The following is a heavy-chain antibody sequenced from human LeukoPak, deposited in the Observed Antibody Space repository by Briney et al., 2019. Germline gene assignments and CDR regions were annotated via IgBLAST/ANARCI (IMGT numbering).Heavy chain of an antibody. Sequence: GGSLRLSCAASGFTFSSYEMNWVRQAPGKGLEWVSYISGSGGNIYYADSVKGRFTITRDNAKNSLFLQMNSLRAEDTAVYYCERGSLFPYYFDYWGQGTLVTVSS. CDR2: ISGSGGNI. CDR3: ERGSLFPYYFDY. J-gene: IGHJ4*02. CDR1: GFTFSSYE. V-gene: IGHV3-48*03.